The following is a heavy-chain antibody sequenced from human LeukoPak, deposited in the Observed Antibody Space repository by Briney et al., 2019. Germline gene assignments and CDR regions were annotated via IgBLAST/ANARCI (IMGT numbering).Heavy chain of an antibody. CDR2: IYYSGST. Sequence: SETLSLTCTVSGGSISSYYWSWIRQPPGKGLEWIGYIYYSGSTYYNPSLKSRVTISVDTSKNQFSLKLSSVTAADTAVYYCARARVRWPFDYWGQGTLVTVSS. D-gene: IGHD4-23*01. CDR3: ARARVRWPFDY. V-gene: IGHV4-59*06. J-gene: IGHJ4*02. CDR1: GGSISSYY.